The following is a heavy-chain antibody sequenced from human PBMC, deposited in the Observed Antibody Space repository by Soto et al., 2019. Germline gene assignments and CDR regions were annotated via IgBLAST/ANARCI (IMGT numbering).Heavy chain of an antibody. D-gene: IGHD1-26*01. CDR2: ISGSGGST. V-gene: IGHV3-23*01. CDR3: AKDKWEIPRFDY. J-gene: IGHJ4*02. CDR1: GFTFSSYA. Sequence: EVQLLESGGGLVQPGGSLRLSCAASGFTFSSYAMSWVRQAPGKGLEWVSAISGSGGSTYYADSVKGRFTISRDNSKITLYLQMNSLRAEDTAVYYWAKDKWEIPRFDYWGQGALVTVSS.